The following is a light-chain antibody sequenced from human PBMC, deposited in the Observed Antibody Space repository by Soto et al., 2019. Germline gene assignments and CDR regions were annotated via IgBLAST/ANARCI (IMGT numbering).Light chain of an antibody. Sequence: QSALTQPASVSGSPGQSITISCTGTNSDIGDYNYVSWYQQHPGKAPKLLIYEVTNRPSGVSSRFSGSKSGNTASLTISGLQPEDEADYYCSSYSYLDIPVLLGGGTKLTVL. V-gene: IGLV2-14*01. CDR1: NSDIGDYNY. CDR3: SSYSYLDIPVL. J-gene: IGLJ2*01. CDR2: EVT.